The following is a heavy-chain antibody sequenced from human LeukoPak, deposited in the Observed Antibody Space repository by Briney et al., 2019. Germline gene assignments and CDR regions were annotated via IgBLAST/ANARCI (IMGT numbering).Heavy chain of an antibody. V-gene: IGHV4-59*01. CDR2: IYYSGST. CDR1: GGSISSYY. Sequence: PSETLSLTCTVSGGSISSYYWSWIRQPPGKGLEWIGYIYYSGSTNYNPSLKSRVTISVDTSKNQFSLKLSSVTAADTAVYYCASYSGSAWYFDYWGQGTLVTVSS. D-gene: IGHD1-26*01. CDR3: ASYSGSAWYFDY. J-gene: IGHJ4*02.